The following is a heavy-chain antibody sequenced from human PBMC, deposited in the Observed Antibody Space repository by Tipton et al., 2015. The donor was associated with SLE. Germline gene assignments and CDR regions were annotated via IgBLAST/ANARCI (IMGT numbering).Heavy chain of an antibody. D-gene: IGHD6-19*01. CDR1: GGSISSSSYY. CDR3: ARGGGSSGVFDY. V-gene: IGHV4-61*02. Sequence: TLSLTCTVSGGSISSSSYYWGWIRQPAGKGLEWIGRIYTSGSTNYNPPLKSRVTISVDTSKNQFSLKLSSVTAADTAVYYCARGGGSSGVFDYWGQGTLVTVSS. J-gene: IGHJ4*02. CDR2: IYTSGST.